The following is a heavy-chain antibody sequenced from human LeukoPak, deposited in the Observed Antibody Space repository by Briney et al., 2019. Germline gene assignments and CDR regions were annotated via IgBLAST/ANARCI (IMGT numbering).Heavy chain of an antibody. CDR1: GGSISSSSYY. CDR2: IYYSGST. D-gene: IGHD3-10*01. Sequence: SETLSLTCTVSGGSISSSSYYWRWIRQPPGKGLEWIGSIYYSGSTYYNPSLKSRVTISVDTSKNQFSLKLSSVTAADTAVYYCASYGSGSYYPPNFLDYWGQGTLVTVSS. J-gene: IGHJ4*02. V-gene: IGHV4-39*01. CDR3: ASYGSGSYYPPNFLDY.